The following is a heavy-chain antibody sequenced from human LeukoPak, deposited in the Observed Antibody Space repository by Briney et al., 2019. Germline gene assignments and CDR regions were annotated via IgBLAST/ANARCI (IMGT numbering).Heavy chain of an antibody. D-gene: IGHD3-3*01. CDR3: ARDQSTNTYYDFWSGYYTQGWFDP. CDR1: GFTFSDYY. Sequence: GGSLRLSCAASGFTFSDYYMSWIRQAPGEGLEWVSYISSSSSYTNYADSVKGRFTISRDNAKNSLYLQMNSLRAEDTAVYYCARDQSTNTYYDFWSGYYTQGWFDPWGQGTLVTVSS. V-gene: IGHV3-11*06. J-gene: IGHJ5*02. CDR2: ISSSSSYT.